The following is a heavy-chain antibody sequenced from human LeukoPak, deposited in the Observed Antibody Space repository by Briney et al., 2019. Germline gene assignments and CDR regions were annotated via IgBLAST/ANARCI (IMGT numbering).Heavy chain of an antibody. J-gene: IGHJ4*02. Sequence: PGGSLRLSCAASGFTFSSYSMNWVRQAPGKGLEWVSSISSSSSYIYYADSVKGRFTISRDNAKNSLYLQMNSLGAKDTAVYYCAREHHLLCDYWGQGTLVTVSS. CDR2: ISSSSSYI. CDR1: GFTFSSYS. CDR3: AREHHLLCDY. D-gene: IGHD2-2*01. V-gene: IGHV3-21*01.